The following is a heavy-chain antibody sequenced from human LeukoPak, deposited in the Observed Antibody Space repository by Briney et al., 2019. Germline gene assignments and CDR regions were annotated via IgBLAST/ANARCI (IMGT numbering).Heavy chain of an antibody. CDR2: IIPIFGTA. J-gene: IGHJ3*02. Sequence: SVKVSCKASGGTFSSYAISWVRQAPGQGLEWMGGIIPIFGTANYAQKFQGRATITADESTSTAYMELSSLRSEDTAVYYCARDFGDYYYDSSGSDDAFDIWGQGTMVTVSS. V-gene: IGHV1-69*13. CDR3: ARDFGDYYYDSSGSDDAFDI. D-gene: IGHD3-22*01. CDR1: GGTFSSYA.